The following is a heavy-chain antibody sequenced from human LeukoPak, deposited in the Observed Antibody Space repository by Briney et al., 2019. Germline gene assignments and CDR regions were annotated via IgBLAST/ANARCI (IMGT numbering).Heavy chain of an antibody. CDR3: ARDDFRKQAFDI. CDR1: GGTFSSYA. D-gene: IGHD3-3*01. V-gene: IGHV1-69*05. Sequence: ASVKVSCKASGGTFSSYAISRVRQAPGQGLEWMGGIIPIFGTANYAQKFQGRVTITTDESTSTAYMELSSLRSEDTAVYYCARDDFRKQAFDIWGQGTMVTVSS. CDR2: IIPIFGTA. J-gene: IGHJ3*02.